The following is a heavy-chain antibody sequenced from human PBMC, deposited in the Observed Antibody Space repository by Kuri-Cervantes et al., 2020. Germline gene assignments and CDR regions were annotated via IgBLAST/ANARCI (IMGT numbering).Heavy chain of an antibody. CDR1: GFTFSSYS. D-gene: IGHD6-19*01. CDR2: ISSSSSTI. Sequence: GESLKISCAASGFTFSSYSMNWVRQAPGKGLEWVSYISSSSSTIYYADSVKGRFTISRDNAKNSLYLQMNSLRDEDTAVYYCARDWSSGWYAVDYFDYWGQGTLVTVSS. CDR3: ARDWSSGWYAVDYFDY. V-gene: IGHV3-48*02. J-gene: IGHJ4*02.